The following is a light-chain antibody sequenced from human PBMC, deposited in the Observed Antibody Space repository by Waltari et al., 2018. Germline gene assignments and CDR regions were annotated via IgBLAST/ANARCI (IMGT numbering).Light chain of an antibody. CDR2: GKS. CDR1: SSHIGAGYD. J-gene: IGLJ2*01. V-gene: IGLV1-40*01. CDR3: QSYDSSLSGSV. Sequence: QSGLTQPPSVSGAPGQRVTISCTGTSSHIGAGYDVHWYQLLPGTAPKLLVYGKSKRPSGAPDRVSGSKSGTSASLAITGLQAEDEAGYYCQSYDSSLSGSVFGGGTKLTVL.